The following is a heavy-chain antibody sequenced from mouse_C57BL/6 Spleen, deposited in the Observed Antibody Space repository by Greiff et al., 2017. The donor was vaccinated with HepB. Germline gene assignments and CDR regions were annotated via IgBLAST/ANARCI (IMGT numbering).Heavy chain of an antibody. J-gene: IGHJ1*03. D-gene: IGHD1-1*01. V-gene: IGHV14-4*01. CDR2: IDPENGDT. CDR1: GFNIKDDY. Sequence: EVQLQQSGAELVRPGASVKLSCTASGFNIKDDYMHWVKQRPEQGLEWIGWIDPENGDTEYASKFQGKATITADTSSNTAYLQLSSLTSEDTAVYYCTTVYYGSSPLRYFDVWGTGTTVTVSS. CDR3: TTVYYGSSPLRYFDV.